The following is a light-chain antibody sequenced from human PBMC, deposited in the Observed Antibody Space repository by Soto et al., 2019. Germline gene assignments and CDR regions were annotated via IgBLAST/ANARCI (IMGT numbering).Light chain of an antibody. V-gene: IGKV3-20*01. CDR1: QSVSSSY. CDR3: QQYGSPPLT. CDR2: GAS. Sequence: EIALTQSPGTLSLSPGERATLSCRASQSVSSSYLAWYQQKPGQAPRLLIYGASSRATGIPDRFSGSGSGTDFTLTISRLEPEDFAVYYWQQYGSPPLTFGPGTKVDIK. J-gene: IGKJ3*01.